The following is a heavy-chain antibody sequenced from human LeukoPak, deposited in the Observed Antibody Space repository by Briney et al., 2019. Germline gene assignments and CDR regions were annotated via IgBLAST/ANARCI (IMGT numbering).Heavy chain of an antibody. D-gene: IGHD1-26*01. CDR2: ISSSSSTI. Sequence: GGSLRLSCAASGFTFSSYSMNWVRQAPGKGLEWVSYISSSSSTIYYADSVKGRFTISRDNAKNSLYLQMNSLRAEDTAVYYCARAGELPFPTYYFDYWGQGTLVTVSS. J-gene: IGHJ4*02. V-gene: IGHV3-48*01. CDR3: ARAGELPFPTYYFDY. CDR1: GFTFSSYS.